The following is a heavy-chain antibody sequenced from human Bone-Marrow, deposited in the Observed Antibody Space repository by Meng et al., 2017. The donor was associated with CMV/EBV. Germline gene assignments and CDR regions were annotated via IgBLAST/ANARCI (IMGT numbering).Heavy chain of an antibody. D-gene: IGHD6-6*01. J-gene: IGHJ4*02. CDR3: ARSLEYSSSLLAY. Sequence: SETLSLTCTVSGYSISSGYYWGWIRQPPGKGLEWIGSIYHSGSTYYNPSLKSRVTISVDTSKNQFSLKLSSVTAADTAMYYCARSLEYSSSLLAYWGQGTLVTVSS. V-gene: IGHV4-38-2*02. CDR2: IYHSGST. CDR1: GYSISSGYY.